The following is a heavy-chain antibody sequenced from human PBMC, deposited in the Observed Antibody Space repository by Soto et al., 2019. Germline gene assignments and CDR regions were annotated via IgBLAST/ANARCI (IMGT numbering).Heavy chain of an antibody. D-gene: IGHD1-26*01. J-gene: IGHJ4*02. CDR3: ARDRGSYALDY. CDR2: ISANNGNT. Sequence: QVQLVQSGAEVKKPGASVKVSCKASGYTFTSYGISWVRQAPGQGLEWMGWISANNGNTNYAQKLQGRVTMTTDTSTSKDYMELRSLRSDDTAVYYCARDRGSYALDYWGQGTLVTVSS. V-gene: IGHV1-18*01. CDR1: GYTFTSYG.